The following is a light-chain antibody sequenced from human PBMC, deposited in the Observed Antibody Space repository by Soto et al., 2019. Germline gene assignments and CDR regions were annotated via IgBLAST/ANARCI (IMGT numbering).Light chain of an antibody. CDR1: QSVSRR. V-gene: IGKV3-20*01. J-gene: IGKJ5*01. CDR3: QQYGGSPIT. CDR2: GAS. Sequence: VLTQCLGTLSLSPGVRANLSCRASQSVSRRLAWYQQRPGQSPRLLISGASMRASGVPVRFIGSGSGTDFTLTITRLEPEDFAVYYCQQYGGSPITFGLGTRLEIK.